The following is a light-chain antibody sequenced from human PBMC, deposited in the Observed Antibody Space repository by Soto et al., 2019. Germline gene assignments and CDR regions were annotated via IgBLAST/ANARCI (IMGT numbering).Light chain of an antibody. V-gene: IGLV1-40*01. CDR2: VNS. CDR1: SSNIGAGYD. CDR3: QSYDSSLSGVV. Sequence: QSVLTQPPSVSGAPGQRVTISCTGSSSNIGAGYDVHWYQQLPGTAPKLLIYVNSNRPSGVPDRFSGSESGTSASLAITGLQAEDEADYYFQSYDSSLSGVVFGGGTKLTVL. J-gene: IGLJ2*01.